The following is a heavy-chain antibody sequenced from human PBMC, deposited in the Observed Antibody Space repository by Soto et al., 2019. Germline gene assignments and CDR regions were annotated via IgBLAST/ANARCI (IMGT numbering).Heavy chain of an antibody. Sequence: ASVKVSCKASGYTFTSYGISWVRQVPGQGLEWMGWISAYNGNTNYAQKLQGRVTMTTDTSTSTAYMELRSLRSDDTAVYYCARAYDFWSGYYNFDYWGQGTLVTVSS. V-gene: IGHV1-18*01. CDR2: ISAYNGNT. J-gene: IGHJ4*02. CDR1: GYTFTSYG. CDR3: ARAYDFWSGYYNFDY. D-gene: IGHD3-3*01.